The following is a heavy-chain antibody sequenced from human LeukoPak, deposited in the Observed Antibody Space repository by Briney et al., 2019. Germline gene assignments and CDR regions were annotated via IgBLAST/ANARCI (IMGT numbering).Heavy chain of an antibody. J-gene: IGHJ4*02. CDR3: AKEGGIEYHSSSWYGY. D-gene: IGHD6-13*01. CDR1: GFTFSSYG. Sequence: GGSLRLSCAASGFTFSSYGMHWVRQAPGKGLEWVAVISYDGSNKYYADSVKGRFTISRDNSKNTLYLQMNSLRAEDTAVYYCAKEGGIEYHSSSWYGYWGQGTLVTVSS. CDR2: ISYDGSNK. V-gene: IGHV3-30*18.